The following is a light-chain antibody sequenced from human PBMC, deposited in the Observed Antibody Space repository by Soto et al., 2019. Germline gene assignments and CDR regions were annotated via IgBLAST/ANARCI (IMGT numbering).Light chain of an antibody. J-gene: IGLJ2*01. Sequence: QPALAQPASVSGSPGQSITISCTGTSSDIGSYNLVSWYQQYPGEAPKLVIYDVSKRPSGVSDRFSASKSGNTASLTISGLQDADDDDYYCCSHEGRGSDLFGGGTKLTVL. CDR2: DVS. CDR1: SSDIGSYNL. V-gene: IGLV2-23*02. CDR3: CSHEGRGSDL.